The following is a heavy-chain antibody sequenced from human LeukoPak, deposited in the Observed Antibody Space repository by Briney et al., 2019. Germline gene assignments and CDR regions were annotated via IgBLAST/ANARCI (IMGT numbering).Heavy chain of an antibody. CDR2: ISHSGGT. J-gene: IGHJ4*02. D-gene: IGHD2-21*02. CDR3: ARGLHIVVVTADY. CDR1: GGSISSADYY. Sequence: SQTLSLTCTVSGGSISSADYYWTWLRQPPGKGLEWIGYISHSGGTYYNSSLLSRVTISADRSKNQFSLELSSVTAADTAVYYCARGLHIVVVTADYWGQGTLVTVSS. V-gene: IGHV4-30-2*01.